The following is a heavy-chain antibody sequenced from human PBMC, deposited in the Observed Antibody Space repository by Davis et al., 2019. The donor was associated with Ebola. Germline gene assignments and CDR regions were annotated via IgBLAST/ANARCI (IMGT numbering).Heavy chain of an antibody. D-gene: IGHD3-16*01. J-gene: IGHJ6*02. Sequence: AASVKVSCKASGHTFTTYDINWVRQATGQGLEWMGWMNPNSGNTGYAQKFQGRITMTRNISISTAYMELNSLRSEDTAVYYCARVPAYPAYYGMDVWGQGTTVTVSS. CDR2: MNPNSGNT. V-gene: IGHV1-8*01. CDR1: GHTFTTYD. CDR3: ARVPAYPAYYGMDV.